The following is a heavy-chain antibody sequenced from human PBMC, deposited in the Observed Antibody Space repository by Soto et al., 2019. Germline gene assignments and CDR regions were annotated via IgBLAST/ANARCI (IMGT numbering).Heavy chain of an antibody. CDR1: GYTFSSCG. V-gene: IGHV3-74*01. CDR3: ARGPAPGPY. J-gene: IGHJ4*02. Sequence: CPGRSCASSGYTFSSCGRRWVRQTPEKGLVWVSHIDSDGSSTTYADSVKGRFTISRDNAKNSLYLQMNSLRAEDTAVYYCARGPAPGPYWGQGTLVTVSS. CDR2: IDSDGSST.